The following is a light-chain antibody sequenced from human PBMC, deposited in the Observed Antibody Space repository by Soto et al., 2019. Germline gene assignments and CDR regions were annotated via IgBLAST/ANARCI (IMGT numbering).Light chain of an antibody. CDR1: QLGDKY. J-gene: IGLJ2*01. V-gene: IGLV3-1*01. CDR2: EDN. Sequence: SYELTQPPSVSVSPGQTASITCSGDQLGDKYACWYQQKPGQSPVLVIYEDNKRPSGITERFSGSNSGNTATLTISGTQAMDEADYYCQAWDITTAVFGGGTKVTVL. CDR3: QAWDITTAV.